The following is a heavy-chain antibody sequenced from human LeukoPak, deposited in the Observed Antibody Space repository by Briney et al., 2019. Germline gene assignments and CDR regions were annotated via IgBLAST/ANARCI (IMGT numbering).Heavy chain of an antibody. CDR1: GFTFSSYS. CDR3: ARVTSSSLYSFDY. Sequence: PGGSLRLSCAASGFTFSSYSMNWVRQAPGKGLEWVSSISSGSSYISYADPVKGRFTISRDNAKNSLYLQMNSLRAEDTAVYYCARVTSSSLYSFDYWGQGTLVTVSS. V-gene: IGHV3-21*01. D-gene: IGHD6-13*01. J-gene: IGHJ4*02. CDR2: ISSGSSYI.